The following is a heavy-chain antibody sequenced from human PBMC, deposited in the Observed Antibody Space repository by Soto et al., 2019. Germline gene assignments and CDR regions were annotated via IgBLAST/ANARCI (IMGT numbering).Heavy chain of an antibody. CDR2: ISYDGSNK. V-gene: IGHV3-30*18. CDR3: ANAPAIVLVPAALGGDY. Sequence: QVQLVESGGGVVQPGRSQRLSCAASGFTFSSYGIHWVRQAPGKGLEWGAVISYDGSNKYYADSVKGRCTISRDNSKNTLYLKMNSLRAEDTAVYYCANAPAIVLVPAALGGDYWGQGTLVTVSS. D-gene: IGHD2-2*01. J-gene: IGHJ4*02. CDR1: GFTFSSYG.